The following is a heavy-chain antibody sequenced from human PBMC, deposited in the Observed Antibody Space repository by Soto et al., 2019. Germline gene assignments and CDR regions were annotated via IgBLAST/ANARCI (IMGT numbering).Heavy chain of an antibody. CDR2: ISGSGGGI. D-gene: IGHD2-15*01. J-gene: IGHJ5*02. Sequence: EVQLLESGGGLVQPGGSLRVSCTASGFTFSNYGMSWVRQAPGKGLEWVSSISGSGGGIYYADSVRGRFTISRDNSKNTLYLQMNDLTVEDTAVYYCAKNPSLIVVEWFDPWGQGTLVTVSS. CDR1: GFTFSNYG. V-gene: IGHV3-23*01. CDR3: AKNPSLIVVEWFDP.